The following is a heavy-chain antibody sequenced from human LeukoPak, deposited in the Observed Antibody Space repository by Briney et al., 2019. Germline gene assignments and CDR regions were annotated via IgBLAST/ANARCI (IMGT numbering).Heavy chain of an antibody. CDR2: ISDSGTST. Sequence: GGSLRLSCAASGFTFSSYAMTWVRQAPGKGPEWVSTISDSGTSTYYADSVKGRFTIPRDNSRNTLYLQMNGLRAEDTALYYCAKSGSSWVFDYWGQGTLVTVSS. V-gene: IGHV3-23*01. J-gene: IGHJ4*02. CDR3: AKSGSSWVFDY. D-gene: IGHD6-13*01. CDR1: GFTFSSYA.